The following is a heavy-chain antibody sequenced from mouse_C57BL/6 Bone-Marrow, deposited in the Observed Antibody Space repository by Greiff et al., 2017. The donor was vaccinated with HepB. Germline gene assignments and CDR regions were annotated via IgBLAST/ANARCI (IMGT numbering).Heavy chain of an antibody. CDR1: GYAFSSSW. CDR2: IYPGDGDT. Sequence: VQRVESRPELVKPGASVKISCKASGYAFSSSWMNWVKQRPGKGLEWIGRIYPGDGDTNYNGKFKGKATLTADKSSSTAYMQLSSLTSEDSAVYCCARRGGYEYYYAMDYWGQGTSVTVSS. V-gene: IGHV1-82*01. CDR3: ARRGGYEYYYAMDY. J-gene: IGHJ4*01. D-gene: IGHD2-2*01.